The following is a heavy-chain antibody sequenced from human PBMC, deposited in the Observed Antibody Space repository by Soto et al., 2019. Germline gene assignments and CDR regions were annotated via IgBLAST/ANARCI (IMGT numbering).Heavy chain of an antibody. CDR1: GYGFTTYG. V-gene: IGHV1-18*01. CDR3: ARGRDGDY. Sequence: QVHLVQSGAEVKKPGASVKVSCKGSGYGFTTYGITWVRQAPGQGLEWMAWISAHNGNTNYAQKLQGRVTVTRDPSTSRSYMELRRLRSDATAVYYCARGRDGDYWGQGALVTVSS. D-gene: IGHD6-6*01. J-gene: IGHJ4*02. CDR2: ISAHNGNT.